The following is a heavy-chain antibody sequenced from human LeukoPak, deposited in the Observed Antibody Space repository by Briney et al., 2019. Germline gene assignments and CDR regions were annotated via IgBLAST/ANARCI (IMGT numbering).Heavy chain of an antibody. J-gene: IGHJ4*02. CDR3: AKGHYYDSSGYLDY. D-gene: IGHD3-22*01. Sequence: GGSLRLSCAASGFTFDDYAMHWVRQAPGKGLEWVSGISWNSGGIGYADSVKGRFTISRDNAKNSLYLQMNSLRAEDTALYYCAKGHYYDSSGYLDYWGQGTLVTVSS. CDR2: ISWNSGGI. V-gene: IGHV3-9*01. CDR1: GFTFDDYA.